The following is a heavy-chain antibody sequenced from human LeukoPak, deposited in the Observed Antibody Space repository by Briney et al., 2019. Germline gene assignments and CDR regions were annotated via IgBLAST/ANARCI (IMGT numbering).Heavy chain of an antibody. J-gene: IGHJ4*02. D-gene: IGHD3-22*01. CDR2: ISYSGFT. V-gene: IGHV4-59*01. CDR3: TRGRAYYDSTGYYY. Sequence: SETLSLTCTVSGGSISSYQWSWIRQPPGKGLEWIGYISYSGFTNYNPSLKSRVTISIDTSKNQFSLKLSSVTAADTAVYYCTRGRAYYDSTGYYYWGRGILVTVSS. CDR1: GGSISSYQ.